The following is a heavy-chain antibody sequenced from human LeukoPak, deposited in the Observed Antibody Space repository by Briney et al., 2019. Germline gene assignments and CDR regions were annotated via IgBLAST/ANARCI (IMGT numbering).Heavy chain of an antibody. J-gene: IGHJ4*02. CDR2: IYYSGST. D-gene: IGHD3-3*01. CDR1: GGSISSGGYY. Sequence: SQTLSLTCTVSGGSISSGGYYWSWIRQHPGKGLEWIGYIYYSGSTYYNPSLKSRVTISVDTSKNQFSLKLSSVTAADTAVYYCAICFGVVIPSFTDWGQGTLVTVSS. V-gene: IGHV4-31*03. CDR3: AICFGVVIPSFTD.